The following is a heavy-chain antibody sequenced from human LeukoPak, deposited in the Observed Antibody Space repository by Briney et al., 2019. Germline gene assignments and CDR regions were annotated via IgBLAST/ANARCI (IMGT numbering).Heavy chain of an antibody. CDR1: GGSISSYY. Sequence: KPSETLSLTCTVSGGSISSYYWGWIRQPPGKGLEWIGSIYHSGSTYYNPSLESRVTISVDTSKNQFSLKLSSVTAADTAVYYCVRQLSHYSYYYYMDVWGKGTTVTVSS. V-gene: IGHV4-38-2*02. D-gene: IGHD1-1*01. CDR2: IYHSGST. CDR3: VRQLSHYSYYYYMDV. J-gene: IGHJ6*03.